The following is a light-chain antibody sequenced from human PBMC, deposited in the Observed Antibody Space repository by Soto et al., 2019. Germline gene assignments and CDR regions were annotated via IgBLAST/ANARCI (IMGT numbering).Light chain of an antibody. V-gene: IGKV3-11*01. CDR1: QSVGSS. CDR2: DAS. CDR3: QQRSSWHS. Sequence: EIVLTQSPATLSLSPWERATLSCRASQSVGSSLAWYQQKSGQAPRLLIYDASNRASGIPSRYSASGSGTDFTLTISTLEPEDFVVYYCQQRSSWHSFGGVTKVEIK. J-gene: IGKJ4*01.